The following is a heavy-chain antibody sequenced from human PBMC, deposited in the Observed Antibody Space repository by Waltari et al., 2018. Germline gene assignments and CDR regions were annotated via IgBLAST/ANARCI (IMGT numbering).Heavy chain of an antibody. CDR2: IYYIGST. D-gene: IGHD3-10*01. Sequence: QVQLQESGPGLVKPSETLSLTCTVSGGSISSYYWRWIRQPPGTGLAWFGYIYYIGSTNYNPSLKSRVTISVDTAKNQFSLKLSSVTAADTAVYYCARVKVAGPVRGVPAGDYYYGMDVWGQGTTVTVSS. V-gene: IGHV4-59*01. J-gene: IGHJ6*02. CDR3: ARVKVAGPVRGVPAGDYYYGMDV. CDR1: GGSISSYY.